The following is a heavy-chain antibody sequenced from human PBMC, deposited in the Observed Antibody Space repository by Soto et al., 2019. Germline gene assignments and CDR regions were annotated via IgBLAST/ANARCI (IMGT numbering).Heavy chain of an antibody. CDR1: GGSVSSGSYY. D-gene: IGHD6-13*01. CDR2: IYYSGST. Sequence: SETLSLTCTVCGGSVSSGSYYWSWIRQPPGKGLEWIAYIYYSGSTNYNPSLKSRVTISVDTSKNQFSLKLSSVTAADTAVYYCARHWIAATGRTFDYWGQGTLVTVSS. J-gene: IGHJ4*02. CDR3: ARHWIAATGRTFDY. V-gene: IGHV4-61*01.